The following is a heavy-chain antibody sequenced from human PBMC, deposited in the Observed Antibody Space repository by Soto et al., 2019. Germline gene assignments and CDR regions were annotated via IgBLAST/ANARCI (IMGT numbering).Heavy chain of an antibody. V-gene: IGHV1-2*02. CDR3: ARRALRGYSSMNWFDP. D-gene: IGHD5-18*01. Sequence: SVKVSCMASGYTFTGYYMHWVRQAPGQGLEWMGWINPNSGGTNYAQKFQGRVTMTRDTSISTAYMELSRLRSDDTAVYYCARRALRGYSSMNWFDPWGQGTLVTVSS. J-gene: IGHJ5*02. CDR1: GYTFTGYY. CDR2: INPNSGGT.